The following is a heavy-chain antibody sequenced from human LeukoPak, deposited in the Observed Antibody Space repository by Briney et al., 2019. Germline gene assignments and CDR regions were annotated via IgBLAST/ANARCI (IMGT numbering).Heavy chain of an antibody. CDR3: ARDPSSLRDSYDY. V-gene: IGHV3-7*01. Sequence: GGSLRLSCAASGLTFRIYWMNWVRQAPGKGLEWVANIKEDGSERNYVDSVKGRFTISRDNAKNTLFLQMNSLRADDTAVYYCARDPSSLRDSYDYWGQGTLVTVSS. J-gene: IGHJ4*02. CDR2: IKEDGSER. CDR1: GLTFRIYW.